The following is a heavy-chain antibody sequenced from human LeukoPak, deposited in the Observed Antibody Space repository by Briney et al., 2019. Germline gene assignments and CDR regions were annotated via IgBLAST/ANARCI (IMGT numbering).Heavy chain of an antibody. V-gene: IGHV3-23*01. CDR1: GFTFSDYY. Sequence: GSLRLSCAASGFTFSDYYMSWVRQAPGKGLEWVSTISGSGGGTYYADSVKGRFTISRDNSKDTLYLQMNSLRAEDTAVYYCAKEATPTGYNWFDPWGQGTLVTVSS. CDR3: AKEATPTGYNWFDP. D-gene: IGHD1-14*01. CDR2: ISGSGGGT. J-gene: IGHJ5*02.